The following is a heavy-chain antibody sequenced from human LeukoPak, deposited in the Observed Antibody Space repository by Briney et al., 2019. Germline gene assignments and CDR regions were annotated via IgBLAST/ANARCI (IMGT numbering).Heavy chain of an antibody. Sequence: SETLSLTCTVSGGSISSYYWSWIRQPPGKGLEWIGYIYYSGTTNYNPSLKSRVTISVDTSKNQFSLKLSSVTAADTAVYYCARHKYDSSGYWYEDYVYFDYWGQGTMVTVSS. J-gene: IGHJ4*02. CDR2: IYYSGTT. CDR3: ARHKYDSSGYWYEDYVYFDY. V-gene: IGHV4-59*08. CDR1: GGSISSYY. D-gene: IGHD3-22*01.